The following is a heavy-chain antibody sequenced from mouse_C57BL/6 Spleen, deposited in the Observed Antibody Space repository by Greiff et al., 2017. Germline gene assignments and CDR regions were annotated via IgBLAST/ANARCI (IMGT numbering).Heavy chain of an antibody. V-gene: IGHV1-42*01. D-gene: IGHD1-1*01. J-gene: IGHJ1*03. CDR3: ARSAVWYFDV. CDR1: GYSFTGYY. Sequence: EVQLQQSGPELVKPGASVKISCKASGYSFTGYYMNWVKQSPEKSLEWIGEINPSTGGTTYNQKFKAKATLTVDKSSSTAYMQLKSLTSEDSAVYYCARSAVWYFDVWGTGTTVTVSS. CDR2: INPSTGGT.